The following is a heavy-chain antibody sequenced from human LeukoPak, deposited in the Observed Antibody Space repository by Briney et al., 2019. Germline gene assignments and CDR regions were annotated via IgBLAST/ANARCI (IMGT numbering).Heavy chain of an antibody. CDR2: IYSGGST. J-gene: IGHJ4*02. Sequence: GSLRLSCAASGFTVSSNYMSWVRQAPGKGLEWVSIIYSGGSTYYADSVKGRFTISRDNSKNTLFLQMNSLRAEDTAVYYCARDSSLHYFDYWGQGTLVTVSS. CDR3: ARDSSLHYFDY. CDR1: GFTVSSNY. V-gene: IGHV3-53*01.